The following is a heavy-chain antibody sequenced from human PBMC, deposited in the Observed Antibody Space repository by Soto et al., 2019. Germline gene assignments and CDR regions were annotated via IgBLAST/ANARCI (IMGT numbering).Heavy chain of an antibody. Sequence: QVQLMQSGAEVKKPGASVKVSCKASGDTFTDYYIHWVRQAPGQGLEWMGTVNPSGGHTTYAQHFMGRVTMTRDTSTSTLYMELTSLTSDDTAIYYCARGVHVVVVTAAWDYWGQGTLVTVSS. CDR3: ARGVHVVVVTAAWDY. J-gene: IGHJ4*02. V-gene: IGHV1-46*01. D-gene: IGHD2-21*02. CDR1: GDTFTDYY. CDR2: VNPSGGHT.